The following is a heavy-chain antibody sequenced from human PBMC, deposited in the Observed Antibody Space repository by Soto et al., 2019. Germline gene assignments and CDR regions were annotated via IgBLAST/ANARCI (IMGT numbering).Heavy chain of an antibody. CDR1: GFTFSSYG. Sequence: QVQLVESGGGVVQPGRSLRLSCAASGFTFSSYGMHWVRQAPGKGLERVAVISYDGSNKYYADSVKGRFTISRDNSKNTLYLQMNSLRAEDTAVYYCARLEQWLAESEFDYWGQGTLVTVSS. J-gene: IGHJ4*02. CDR3: ARLEQWLAESEFDY. CDR2: ISYDGSNK. D-gene: IGHD6-19*01. V-gene: IGHV3-30*03.